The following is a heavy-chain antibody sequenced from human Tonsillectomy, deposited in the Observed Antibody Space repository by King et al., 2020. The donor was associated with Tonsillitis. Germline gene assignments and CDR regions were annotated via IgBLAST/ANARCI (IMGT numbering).Heavy chain of an antibody. CDR1: GYSFTNYY. CDR2: INPSGTGT. J-gene: IGHJ2*01. CDR3: AREGGSFRHFDL. Sequence: QLVQSGAEVKEPGASLKVSCKASGYSFTNYYMHWVRQAPGQRLEWMGLINPSGTGTGYAQNFQGRITMTRDMSTGTDYMELSSLRSDDTAVYYFAREGGSFRHFDLWGRGTLVTVSS. D-gene: IGHD2/OR15-2a*01. V-gene: IGHV1-46*01.